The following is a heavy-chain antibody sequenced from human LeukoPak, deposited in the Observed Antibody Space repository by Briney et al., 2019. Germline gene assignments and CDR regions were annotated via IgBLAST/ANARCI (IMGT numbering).Heavy chain of an antibody. Sequence: GGSLRLSCAASGFTFDDYAMHWVRRAPGKGLEWVSVIYSGGSTYYADSVKGRFTISRDNSKNTLYLQMNSLRAEDTAVYYCARELVPWFGEPRIWDVWGKGTTVTISS. D-gene: IGHD3-10*01. V-gene: IGHV3-66*01. CDR1: GFTFDDYA. CDR2: IYSGGST. CDR3: ARELVPWFGEPRIWDV. J-gene: IGHJ6*04.